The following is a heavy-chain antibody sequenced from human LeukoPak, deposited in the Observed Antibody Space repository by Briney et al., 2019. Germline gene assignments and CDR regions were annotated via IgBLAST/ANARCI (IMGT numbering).Heavy chain of an antibody. CDR1: GGSFSGYY. CDR3: ARGQPWFDP. V-gene: IGHV4-34*01. D-gene: IGHD2-2*01. Sequence: SETLSLACAVYGGSFSGYYWSWIRQPPGKGLEWIGEINHSGSTNYNPSLKSRVTISVDTSKNQFSLKLSSVTAADTAVYYCARGQPWFDPWGQGTLVTVSS. CDR2: INHSGST. J-gene: IGHJ5*02.